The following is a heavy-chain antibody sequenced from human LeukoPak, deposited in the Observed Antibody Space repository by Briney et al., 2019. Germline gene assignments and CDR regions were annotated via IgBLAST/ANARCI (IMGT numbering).Heavy chain of an antibody. CDR2: ISSSSSYI. V-gene: IGHV3-21*01. Sequence: GGSLRLSCAASGFTFSSYSMNWARQAPGKGLEWVSSISSSSSYIYYADSVKGRFTISRDNAKNSLYLQMNSLRAEDTAVYYCARDKGYYYDSSGYYYVSEYFQHWGQGTLVTVSS. D-gene: IGHD3-22*01. CDR3: ARDKGYYYDSSGYYYVSEYFQH. CDR1: GFTFSSYS. J-gene: IGHJ1*01.